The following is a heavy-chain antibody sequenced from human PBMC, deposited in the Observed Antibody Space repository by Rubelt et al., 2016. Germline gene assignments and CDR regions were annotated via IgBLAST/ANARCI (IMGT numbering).Heavy chain of an antibody. CDR1: GFTVSSNY. D-gene: IGHD2-2*01. CDR2: IYSGGST. V-gene: IGHV3-53*01. J-gene: IGHJ4*02. Sequence: SGFTVSSNYMSWVRQAPGKGLEWVSVIYSGGSTNYADSVKGRFTISRDNSKNTLYLQMNSLRAEDTAVYYCARGGGVVVVPAATYFDYWGQGTRVTVSS. CDR3: ARGGGVVVVPAATYFDY.